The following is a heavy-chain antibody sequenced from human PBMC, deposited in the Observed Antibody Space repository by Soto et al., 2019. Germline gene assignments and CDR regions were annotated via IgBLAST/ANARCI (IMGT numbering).Heavy chain of an antibody. V-gene: IGHV4-38-2*01. Sequence: SETLSLTCAVSCYAISNGYYWGWVRQPPGKGLEWIGDSHQSGITHHSPSLKGRVITSMVTSKNQFSLDLISVTAADTAMYYCVRTVAVAGTNVPDYFDHWGQGIQVTVSS. J-gene: IGHJ4*02. D-gene: IGHD6-19*01. CDR3: VRTVAVAGTNVPDYFDH. CDR2: SHQSGIT. CDR1: CYAISNGYY.